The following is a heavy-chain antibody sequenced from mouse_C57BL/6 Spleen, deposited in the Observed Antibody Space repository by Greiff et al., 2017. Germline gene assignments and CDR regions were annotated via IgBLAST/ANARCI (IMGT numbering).Heavy chain of an antibody. CDR2: SNPSTGGT. CDR1: GYSFTGYY. V-gene: IGHV1-42*01. J-gene: IGHJ2*01. D-gene: IGHD1-1*01. Sequence: VQLQQSGPELVKPGASVKISCKASGYSFTGYYMNWVKQSPEKSLEWIGESNPSTGGTTYNQKFKAKATLTVDKSSSTAYMQLKSLTSEDSAVYYCARSRGVYYGSSFDYWGQGTTLTVSS. CDR3: ARSRGVYYGSSFDY.